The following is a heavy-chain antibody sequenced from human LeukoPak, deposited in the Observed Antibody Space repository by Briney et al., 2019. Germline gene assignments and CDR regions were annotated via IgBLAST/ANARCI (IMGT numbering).Heavy chain of an antibody. CDR3: ARDGGYGVNAAFDI. Sequence: QPGGSLRLSCAAPGFTFSSFSMNWVRQAPGKGLEWISYISSRSSAIYYADSVKGRFTISRDNAKNSLYLQMNSLGDEDTAVYYCARDGGYGVNAAFDIWGQGTMVTVSS. CDR2: ISSRSSAI. V-gene: IGHV3-48*02. D-gene: IGHD4-23*01. J-gene: IGHJ3*02. CDR1: GFTFSSFS.